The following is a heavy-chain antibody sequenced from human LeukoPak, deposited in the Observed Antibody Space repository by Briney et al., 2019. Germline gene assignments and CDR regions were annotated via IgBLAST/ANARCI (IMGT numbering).Heavy chain of an antibody. CDR1: GFTFSNYA. CDR2: ISGSGSTI. CDR3: AKKSRAGYDYVWESYRYTGLDY. Sequence: PGGSLRLSCAASGFTFSNYAMSWVRQAPGKGLEWVSGISGSGSTIYYADSVKGRFTISRDNAKNSLYLQMNSLRAEDTAVYYCAKKSRAGYDYVWESYRYTGLDYWGQGTLVTVSS. V-gene: IGHV3-23*01. D-gene: IGHD3-16*02. J-gene: IGHJ4*02.